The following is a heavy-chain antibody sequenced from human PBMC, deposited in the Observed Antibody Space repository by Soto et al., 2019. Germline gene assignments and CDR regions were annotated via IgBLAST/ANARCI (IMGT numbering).Heavy chain of an antibody. J-gene: IGHJ4*02. Sequence: EVQLLESGGGLVQPGGSLRLSCAASGFTFSSYAMSWVRQAPGKGLEWVSAISGSGGSTYYADSVKGRFTISRDNSKNTLYLQMNSLRAEDTAVYYCAIQPMVRGFILTGEGGGGQGTLVTVSS. D-gene: IGHD3-10*01. V-gene: IGHV3-23*01. CDR2: ISGSGGST. CDR1: GFTFSSYA. CDR3: AIQPMVRGFILTGEGG.